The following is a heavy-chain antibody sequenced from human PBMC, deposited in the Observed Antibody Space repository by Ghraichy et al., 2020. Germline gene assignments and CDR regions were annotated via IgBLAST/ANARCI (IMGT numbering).Heavy chain of an antibody. J-gene: IGHJ3*02. CDR1: GFTFSTYW. Sequence: GGSLRLSCAASGFTFSTYWMTWVRQAPGKGLEWVANIKQDGREKYYVDSVKGRFTISRDNAKNSLYLQMNSLRAEDTAVYYCARDPWIDDNNGYGAFDIWGQGTMVTVSS. D-gene: IGHD3-22*01. CDR2: IKQDGREK. CDR3: ARDPWIDDNNGYGAFDI. V-gene: IGHV3-7*01.